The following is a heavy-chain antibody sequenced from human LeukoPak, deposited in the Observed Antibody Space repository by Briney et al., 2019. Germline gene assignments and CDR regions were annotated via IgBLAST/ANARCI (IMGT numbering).Heavy chain of an antibody. J-gene: IGHJ5*02. CDR1: GGTFSSCA. CDR3: ARGGTILKWFDA. V-gene: IGHV1-69*04. D-gene: IGHD3-3*01. Sequence: SVKVSCKASGGTFSSCAISWVRQAPGQGLEWMGRIIPIFGIASYAQKFQGRVTITADKSTSTAYMELSSLRSEDTAVYYCARGGTILKWFDAWGQGTLVTVSS. CDR2: IIPIFGIA.